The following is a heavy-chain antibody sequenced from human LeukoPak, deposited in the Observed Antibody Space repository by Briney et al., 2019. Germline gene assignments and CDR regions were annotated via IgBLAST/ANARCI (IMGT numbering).Heavy chain of an antibody. CDR3: ARGGYYEHDAFDI. J-gene: IGHJ3*02. Sequence: ASVKVSCKASGYTFTGYYMHWVRQAPGQGLEWVGCINPNTGGTNYVQKFQGRVTMTRDTSITTAHMELSWLRSDDTAVYYCARGGYYEHDAFDIWGQGTMVTVSS. CDR2: INPNTGGT. D-gene: IGHD3-22*01. CDR1: GYTFTGYY. V-gene: IGHV1-2*02.